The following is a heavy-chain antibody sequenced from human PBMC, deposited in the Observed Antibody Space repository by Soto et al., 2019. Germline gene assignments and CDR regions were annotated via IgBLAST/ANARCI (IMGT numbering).Heavy chain of an antibody. D-gene: IGHD4-17*01. CDR2: IWYDGSNK. CDR1: GFTFSNYG. J-gene: IGHJ4*02. V-gene: IGHV3-33*01. CDR3: ARDGDYDKGPIVY. Sequence: GGSLRLSCASSGFTFSNYGMHWVRQAPGKGLEWVTVIWYDGSNKYYADSVKGRFTISRDNSKNTLYLQMNSLRAEDTAVYYCARDGDYDKGPIVYWGQGTLVTVSS.